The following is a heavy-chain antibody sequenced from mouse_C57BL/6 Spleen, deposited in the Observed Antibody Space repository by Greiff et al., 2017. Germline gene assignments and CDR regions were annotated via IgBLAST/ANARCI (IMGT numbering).Heavy chain of an antibody. D-gene: IGHD2-1*01. CDR1: GFTFSSYG. J-gene: IGHJ4*01. Sequence: VQLKESGGDLVKPGGSLKLSCAASGFTFSSYGMSWVRQTPDKRLEWVATISSGGSYTYYPDSVKGRFTISRDNAKNTLYLQVSSLKSEDTAMYYCAKGNGNYYAMDYWGQGTSVTVSS. CDR2: ISSGGSYT. V-gene: IGHV5-6*01. CDR3: AKGNGNYYAMDY.